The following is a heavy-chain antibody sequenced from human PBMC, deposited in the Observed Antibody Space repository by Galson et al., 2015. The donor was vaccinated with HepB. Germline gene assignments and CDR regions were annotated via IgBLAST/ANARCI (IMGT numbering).Heavy chain of an antibody. V-gene: IGHV3-66*01. CDR3: ARDPIAAAGTVYY. D-gene: IGHD6-13*01. CDR2: IYSGGST. J-gene: IGHJ4*02. CDR1: GFTVSSNY. Sequence: SLRLSCAASGFTVSSNYMSWVRQAPGKGLEWVSVIYSGGSTYYADSVKGRFTISRDNSKNTLYLQMNSLRAEDTAVYYCARDPIAAAGTVYYWGRGTLVTVSS.